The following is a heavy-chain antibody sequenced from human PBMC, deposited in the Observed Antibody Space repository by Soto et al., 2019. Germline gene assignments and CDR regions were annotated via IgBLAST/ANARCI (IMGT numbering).Heavy chain of an antibody. J-gene: IGHJ4*02. CDR3: AKGEYNWNDADFDY. V-gene: IGHV3-23*01. Sequence: EVLLLESGGGLVQPGGSLRLSCAAAGFTFSNYVMHWVRKAPGKGLVWVSAISGTSGLTDYADSVKGRFTISRDNSKNTLYLQMNSLRAEDTAVYYCAKGEYNWNDADFDYWGQGTLVTVSS. CDR2: ISGTSGLT. D-gene: IGHD1-20*01. CDR1: GFTFSNYV.